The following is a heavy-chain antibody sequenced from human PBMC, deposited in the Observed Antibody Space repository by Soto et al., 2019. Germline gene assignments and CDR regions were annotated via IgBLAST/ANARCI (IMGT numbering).Heavy chain of an antibody. V-gene: IGHV2-5*02. CDR2: LYWDDDK. CDR3: ANRPGEGNGSASSSGMDG. Sequence: QITLXEXXPTLXKPTQTLTLTCTFSGFSFTTSGVGVGWVRQPPGKALEWLALLYWDDDKRYSSSLKSRLTNSKDTPKNQVVLTTTNMDPVDTATYYWANRPGEGNGSASSSGMDGWGQGTTVTVSS. J-gene: IGHJ6*02. CDR1: GFSFTTSGVG. D-gene: IGHD1-26*01.